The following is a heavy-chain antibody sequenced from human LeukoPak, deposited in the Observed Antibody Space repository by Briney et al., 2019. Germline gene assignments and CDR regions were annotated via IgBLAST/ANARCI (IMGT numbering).Heavy chain of an antibody. CDR2: FDPEDGET. CDR3: ARGLSRVIINYYYYYMDA. Sequence: ASVKVSCKVSGYTLTELSMHWVRQAPGKGLEWMGGFDPEDGETIYAQKFQGRVTMTEDTSTDTAYMELSSLRSEDTAVYYCARGLSRVIINYYYYYMDAWGKGTAVTVSS. D-gene: IGHD3-9*01. J-gene: IGHJ6*03. V-gene: IGHV1-24*01. CDR1: GYTLTELS.